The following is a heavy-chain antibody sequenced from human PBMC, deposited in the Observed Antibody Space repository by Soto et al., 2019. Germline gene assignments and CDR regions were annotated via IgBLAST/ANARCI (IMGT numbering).Heavy chain of an antibody. CDR2: IDYSGST. Sequence: QVQLQESGPGLVKPSQTLSLTCTVSGGSISSGDYYWSWIRQPPGKGLEWIGYIDYSGSTYYNPSLKSRVTISVDTSRSQFSMTLSSVTAADTAVYYCARGGRTIFGRYFDSWGQGTLVTVSS. V-gene: IGHV4-30-4*01. J-gene: IGHJ4*02. D-gene: IGHD3-3*01. CDR3: ARGGRTIFGRYFDS. CDR1: GGSISSGDYY.